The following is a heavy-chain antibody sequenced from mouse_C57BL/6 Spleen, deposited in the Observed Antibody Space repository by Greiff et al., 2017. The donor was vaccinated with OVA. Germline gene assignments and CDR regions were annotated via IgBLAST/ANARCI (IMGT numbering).Heavy chain of an antibody. Sequence: EVKLMESGGGLVQPGGSMKLSCVASGFTFSNYWMNWVRQSPEKGLEWVAQIRLKSDNYATHYAESVKGRFTISRDDSKSSVYLQMNNLRAEDTGIYYCTAITTVVYYAMDYWGQGTSVTVSS. CDR1: GFTFSNYW. CDR2: IRLKSDNYAT. V-gene: IGHV6-3*01. J-gene: IGHJ4*01. D-gene: IGHD1-1*01. CDR3: TAITTVVYYAMDY.